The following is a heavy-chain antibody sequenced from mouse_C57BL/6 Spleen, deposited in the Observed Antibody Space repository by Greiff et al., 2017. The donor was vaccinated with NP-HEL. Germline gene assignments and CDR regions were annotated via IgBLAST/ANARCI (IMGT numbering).Heavy chain of an antibody. Sequence: DVQLVESGGGLVQPKGSLKLSCAASGFSFNTYAMNWVRQAPGKGLEWVARIRSKSNNYATYYADSVKDRFTISRDDSESMLYLQMNNLKTEDTAMYYCVLYGRSYGYFDVWGTGTTVTVSS. J-gene: IGHJ1*03. CDR3: VLYGRSYGYFDV. D-gene: IGHD1-1*01. CDR1: GFSFNTYA. V-gene: IGHV10-1*01. CDR2: IRSKSNNYAT.